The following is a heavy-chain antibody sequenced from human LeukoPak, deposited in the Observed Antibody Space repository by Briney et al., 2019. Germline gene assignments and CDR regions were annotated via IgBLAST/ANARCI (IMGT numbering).Heavy chain of an antibody. D-gene: IGHD2-2*01. CDR1: GFSFNYYN. CDR2: ISPKSDFI. J-gene: IGHJ5*02. CDR3: ARADCSSSTCYLRRSWFDP. V-gene: IGHV3-21*01. Sequence: GGSLKLSCAGSGFSFNYYNMNWVRQAPGKGLEWVSSISPKSDFIYYSDSVRGRFTISRDNAENSLYLQMNSLRAEDTAVYYCARADCSSSTCYLRRSWFDPWGQGTLVTVSS.